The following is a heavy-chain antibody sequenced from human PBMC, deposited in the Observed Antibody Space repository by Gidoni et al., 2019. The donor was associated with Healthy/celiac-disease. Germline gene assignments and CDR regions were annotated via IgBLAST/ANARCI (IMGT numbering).Heavy chain of an antibody. Sequence: QVQLVQSGAEVKKPGSSVKVSCKASGGTFSSYAISWVRQAPGQGLEWMGGIIPVFGTANYAQKFQGRVTITADKSTSAAYMELSSLRSEDTAVYYCATSPGGTTVEGRYFQHWGQGTLVTVSS. CDR3: ATSPGGTTVEGRYFQH. J-gene: IGHJ1*01. CDR2: IIPVFGTA. CDR1: GGTFSSYA. V-gene: IGHV1-69*06. D-gene: IGHD4-17*01.